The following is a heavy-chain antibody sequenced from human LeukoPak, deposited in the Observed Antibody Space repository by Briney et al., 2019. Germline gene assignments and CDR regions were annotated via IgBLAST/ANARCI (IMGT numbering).Heavy chain of an antibody. CDR3: ARDLIEGWAFDI. CDR2: MNPNNGDT. D-gene: IGHD2-15*01. V-gene: IGHV1-2*02. Sequence: ASVKVSCKASGYAFNVNYMHWVRQAPGQGLEWLGWMNPNNGDTKFAQNFQDRVAMTRDTSITTAYMELSRLRSDDTAMYYCARDLIEGWAFDIWGQGTMVTVSS. CDR1: GYAFNVNY. J-gene: IGHJ3*02.